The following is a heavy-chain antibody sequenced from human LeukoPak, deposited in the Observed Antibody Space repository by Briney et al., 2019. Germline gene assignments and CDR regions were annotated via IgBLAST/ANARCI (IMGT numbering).Heavy chain of an antibody. CDR2: IFYSGNT. V-gene: IGHV4-39*01. J-gene: IGHJ4*02. Sequence: SETLSLTCTVSGGSINSSSYYWGWIRQPPGKGLEWIGSIFYSGNTYDNPSLKSRVTISVDTPKNQFSLKLNSVTAADTAVYYCARHRSKWLQSSFDYWGQGTLVTVSS. CDR1: GGSINSSSYY. CDR3: ARHRSKWLQSSFDY. D-gene: IGHD5-24*01.